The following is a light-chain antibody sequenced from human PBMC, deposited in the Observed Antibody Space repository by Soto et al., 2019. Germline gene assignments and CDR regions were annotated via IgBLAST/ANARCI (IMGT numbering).Light chain of an antibody. CDR1: QSLLHSNGYNY. CDR3: MQALQTRT. Sequence: DIVMTQSPLPLPVTPGEPASISCRSNQSLLHSNGYNYLDWYLQKPGQSPQLLIYLGSNRSSGVPDRFSGSGSGTDFTLKISRVEAEDVGVYYCMQALQTRTFGQGTKVDIK. J-gene: IGKJ1*01. V-gene: IGKV2-28*01. CDR2: LGS.